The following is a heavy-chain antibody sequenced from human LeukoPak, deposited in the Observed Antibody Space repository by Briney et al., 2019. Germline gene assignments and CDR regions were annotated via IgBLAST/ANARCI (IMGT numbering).Heavy chain of an antibody. J-gene: IGHJ4*02. CDR1: GFTFSSYA. D-gene: IGHD3-10*01. CDR2: ITGSGATT. V-gene: IGHV3-23*01. Sequence: GGSLRLSCAASGFTFSSYAMSWVRRAPGRGLEWVSFITGSGATTYHADSVKGRFTVSRDNSKNTLFLQMNSLRAEDTAIYYWAKPPTSGATRGGYSFDSGGQGTRVTVPS. CDR3: AKPPTSGATRGGYSFDS.